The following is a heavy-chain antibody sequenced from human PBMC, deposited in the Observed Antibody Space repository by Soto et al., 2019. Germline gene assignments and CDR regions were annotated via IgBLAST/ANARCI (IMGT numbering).Heavy chain of an antibody. V-gene: IGHV4-39*01. D-gene: IGHD1-26*01. CDR1: DGSISSSSYY. CDR3: ARLPTDGTLSDFDY. J-gene: IGHJ4*02. Sequence: PSETLSLTCTVSDGSISSSSYYWGWIRQPPGKGLEWIGSIYYSGSTYYNPSLKSRVTISVDTSKNQFSLKLSSVTAADTAVYYCARLPTDGTLSDFDYWGQGTLVTVSS. CDR2: IYYSGST.